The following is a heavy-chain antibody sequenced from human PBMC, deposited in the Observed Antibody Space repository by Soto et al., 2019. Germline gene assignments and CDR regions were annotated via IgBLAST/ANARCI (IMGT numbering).Heavy chain of an antibody. CDR1: GFTFSDYY. CDR3: ARDLGAPGG. Sequence: EVQLVESGGGLVQPGGSLRLSCAVSGFTFSDYYMDWVRQAPGKGLEWVGRTRNKANDYTTEYAASVKGRFTISRDDSKNSLYLQMNSLKTEDTAVYYCARDLGAPGGWGKGTLVTVSS. V-gene: IGHV3-72*01. CDR2: TRNKANDYTT. D-gene: IGHD1-26*01. J-gene: IGHJ1*01.